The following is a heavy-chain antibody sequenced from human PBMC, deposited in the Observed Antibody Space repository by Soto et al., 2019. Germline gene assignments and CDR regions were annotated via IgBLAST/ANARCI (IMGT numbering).Heavy chain of an antibody. CDR1: GASVSSGAYY. CDR2: IYHSGRT. J-gene: IGHJ4*02. D-gene: IGHD2-15*01. V-gene: IGHV4-61*08. CDR3: ARGVPPFYCTGGGCYPYYFDY. Sequence: PSETLSLTCTVSGASVSSGAYYWTWFRQPPGEGLEYIGFIYHSGRTNYNPSLKSRVTISVDTSKNQLSLSLLSVTAADTAVFFCARGVPPFYCTGGGCYPYYFDYWGQGALVTVSS.